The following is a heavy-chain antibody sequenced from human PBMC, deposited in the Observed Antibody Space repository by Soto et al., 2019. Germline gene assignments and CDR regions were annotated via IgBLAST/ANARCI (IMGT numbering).Heavy chain of an antibody. CDR2: IGIAGDT. J-gene: IGHJ6*02. Sequence: GGSLRLSCAASGFTFSSYDMHWVRQTTGEGLEWVAAIGIAGDTYYPASVQGRFTISRENAKNSLYLQMNSLRAEDTALYYCAKGRSYYYYYGVDVWGQGTTVTVSS. CDR1: GFTFSSYD. V-gene: IGHV3-13*04. CDR3: AKGRSYYYYYGVDV.